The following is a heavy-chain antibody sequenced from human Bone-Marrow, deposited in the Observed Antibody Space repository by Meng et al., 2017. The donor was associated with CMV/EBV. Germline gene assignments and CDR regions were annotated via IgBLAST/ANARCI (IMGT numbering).Heavy chain of an antibody. D-gene: IGHD4-11*01. J-gene: IGHJ6*02. CDR2: IQCDGSNK. CDR3: AKGATLTTVTTYYNYGMDV. CDR1: GFTFSSYG. V-gene: IGHV3-30*02. Sequence: GESLKISCAASGFTFSSYGMLWVRQAPGKGLECVAFIQCDGSNKYYADSVKGRFTISRDNSKNTLYLQMNSLRAEHTAVYYCAKGATLTTVTTYYNYGMDVWGQGTTVTVSS.